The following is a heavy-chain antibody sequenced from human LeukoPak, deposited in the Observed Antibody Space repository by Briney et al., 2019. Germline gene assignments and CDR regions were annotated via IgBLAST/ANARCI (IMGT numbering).Heavy chain of an antibody. CDR1: GGSISSYY. CDR3: ARRDIVVVPAKTNWFDP. V-gene: IGHV4-59*12. CDR2: IYYSGST. D-gene: IGHD2-2*01. Sequence: SETLSLTCTVSGGSISSYYWSWIRQPPGKGLEWIGYIYYSGSTNYNPSLKSRVTISVDTSKNQFSLKLSSVTAADTAVYYCARRDIVVVPAKTNWFDPWGQGTLVTVSS. J-gene: IGHJ5*02.